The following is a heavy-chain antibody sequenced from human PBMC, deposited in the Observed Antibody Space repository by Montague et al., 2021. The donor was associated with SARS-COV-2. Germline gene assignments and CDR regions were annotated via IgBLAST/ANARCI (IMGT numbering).Heavy chain of an antibody. V-gene: IGHV4-39*01. CDR3: ARHLNYRDYGGDDY. D-gene: IGHD4-17*01. CDR1: GGSISSSSYF. CDR2: IYYSGGT. J-gene: IGHJ4*02. Sequence: SDTLSLTCSVSGGSISSSSYFWGWIRQPPGKGLEWIGSIYYSGGTYSNSSLKSRVTISVDTSKNQFSLKLSSVTAADTAVYYCARHLNYRDYGGDDYWGQGTLVTVSS.